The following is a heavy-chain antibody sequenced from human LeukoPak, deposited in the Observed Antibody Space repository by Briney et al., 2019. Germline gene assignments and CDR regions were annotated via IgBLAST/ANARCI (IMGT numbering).Heavy chain of an antibody. CDR3: ARDPTSAVDTAMYWDNWFDP. CDR2: IIPIFGTA. Sequence: ASVKVSCKASGGTFSSYAISWVRQAPGQGLEWMGGIIPIFGTANYAQKFQGRVTITADESTSTAYMELCSLRSEDTAVYYCARDPTSAVDTAMYWDNWFDPWGQGTLVTVSS. V-gene: IGHV1-69*13. CDR1: GGTFSSYA. D-gene: IGHD5-18*01. J-gene: IGHJ5*02.